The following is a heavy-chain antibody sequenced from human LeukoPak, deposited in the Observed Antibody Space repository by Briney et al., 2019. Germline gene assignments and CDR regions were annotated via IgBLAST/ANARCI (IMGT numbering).Heavy chain of an antibody. V-gene: IGHV1-69*13. Sequence: GASVKVSCKASGGIFSSYAISWVRQAPGQGLEWMGGIIPIFGTANYAQKFQGRVTITADESTSTGYMELSSLRSEDTAVYYCASKRGYSYGLDYWGQGTLVTVSS. J-gene: IGHJ4*02. CDR1: GGIFSSYA. D-gene: IGHD5-18*01. CDR2: IIPIFGTA. CDR3: ASKRGYSYGLDY.